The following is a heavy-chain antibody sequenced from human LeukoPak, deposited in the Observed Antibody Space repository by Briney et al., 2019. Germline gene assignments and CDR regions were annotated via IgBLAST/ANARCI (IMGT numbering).Heavy chain of an antibody. CDR2: IYPGDSDT. V-gene: IGHV5-51*01. D-gene: IGHD5-18*01. J-gene: IGHJ5*02. CDR3: ARGEKDRGYSSNWFDP. CDR1: GYSFTSYW. Sequence: GESLKISCKGSGYSFTSYWIGWVRQMSGKGLEWMGIIYPGDSDTRYSPSFEGQVTISADKSISTAYLQWSSLKASDTAMYYCARGEKDRGYSSNWFDPWGQGTLVTVSS.